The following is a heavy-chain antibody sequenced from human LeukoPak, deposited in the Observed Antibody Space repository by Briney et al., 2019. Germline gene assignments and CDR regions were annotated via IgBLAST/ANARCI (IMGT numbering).Heavy chain of an antibody. CDR2: IYYTGKN. V-gene: IGHV4-59*08. CDR1: GGSINSHY. D-gene: IGHD5-12*01. J-gene: IGHJ4*02. CDR3: ARRDSGWNYFDY. Sequence: SETLSLTCAVSGGSINSHYWGWIRQPPRKGLQWIGDIYYTGKNNYNPSLKSRVTISLDTSKDHLSLNLTSVLAADTAIYYCARRDSGWNYFDYWGQGILVTVSS.